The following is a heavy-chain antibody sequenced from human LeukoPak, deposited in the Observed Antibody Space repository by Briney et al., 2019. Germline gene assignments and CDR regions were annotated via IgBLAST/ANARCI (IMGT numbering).Heavy chain of an antibody. V-gene: IGHV3-15*07. D-gene: IGHD6-13*01. Sequence: GGSLRLSCATSGFTFSNAWMNWVRQAPGKGLEWVGRIRSNSDGGTIDYAAPVKGRFTLSRDDSKTTLYLQMNSLQTEDTAVYYCARGIAAAHDAFDIWGQGTMVTVSS. CDR1: GFTFSNAW. CDR2: IRSNSDGGTI. J-gene: IGHJ3*02. CDR3: ARGIAAAHDAFDI.